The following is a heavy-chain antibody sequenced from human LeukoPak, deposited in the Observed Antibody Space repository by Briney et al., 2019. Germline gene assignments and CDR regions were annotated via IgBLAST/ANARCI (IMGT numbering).Heavy chain of an antibody. CDR3: ARDWDTVTPLLVGSSWYFDL. CDR1: DYTFTKYG. V-gene: IGHV1-18*01. D-gene: IGHD5-18*01. Sequence: ASVTVSCKASDYTFTKYGISWVRQAAGQGLEWMGWINTYNGDVNYAQKFRGRVTLTTDTSTSTAYMELWGLRSDDTAVYYCARDWDTVTPLLVGSSWYFDLWGRGTLVTVSS. J-gene: IGHJ2*01. CDR2: INTYNGDV.